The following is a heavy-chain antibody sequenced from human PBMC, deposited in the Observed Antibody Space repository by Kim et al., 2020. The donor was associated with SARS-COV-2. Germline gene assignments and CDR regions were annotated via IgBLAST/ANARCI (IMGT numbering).Heavy chain of an antibody. CDR2: IFWDGNQ. V-gene: IGHV2-5*02. D-gene: IGHD2-21*01. CDR3: AHSPGIVVMNAIYFDV. Sequence: SGPTLVKSTQTLTLTCAFSGFSLNSGGVGVGWIRQPPGKALECLALIFWDGNQRYTPSLRKRLSITRDTSRNKVVLTMTDMDPLDTGTYFCAHSPGIVVMNAIYFDVWGQGFPVTVSS. CDR1: GFSLNSGGVG. J-gene: IGHJ4*02.